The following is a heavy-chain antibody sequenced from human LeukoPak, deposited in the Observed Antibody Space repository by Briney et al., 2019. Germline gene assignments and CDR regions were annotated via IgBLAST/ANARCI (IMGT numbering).Heavy chain of an antibody. CDR2: IYSNGNT. CDR3: ARVRNVNSVAGTVDY. Sequence: QPGGSLRLSCEASGFSVSNYMSWVRQAPGKGLEWVSVIYSNGNTYYADSVKGRFTISRDNSKNTLYLQMNSLRAEDTAVYYCARVRNVNSVAGTVDYWGQGTLVTVSS. D-gene: IGHD6-19*01. CDR1: GFSVSNY. V-gene: IGHV3-53*01. J-gene: IGHJ4*02.